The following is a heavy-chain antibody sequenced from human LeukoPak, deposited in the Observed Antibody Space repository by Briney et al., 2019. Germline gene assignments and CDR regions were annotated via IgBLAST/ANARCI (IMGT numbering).Heavy chain of an antibody. CDR2: IFHSGNT. J-gene: IGHJ4*02. CDR1: GYSISSGYY. CDR3: ATIPFSYHSSPYPDY. D-gene: IGHD3-22*01. Sequence: PSETLSLTCTVSGYSISSGYYWAWIRQPPGGGREWFGNIFHSGNTYYNPSLRSRVSLSVDNSKNQYSLKLSSVTAADTAVYYCATIPFSYHSSPYPDYWGQGAVVRVSS. V-gene: IGHV4-38-2*02.